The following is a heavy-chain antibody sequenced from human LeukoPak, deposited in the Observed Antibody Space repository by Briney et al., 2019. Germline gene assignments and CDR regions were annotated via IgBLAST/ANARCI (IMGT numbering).Heavy chain of an antibody. CDR1: GFTFSSYW. D-gene: IGHD4-23*01. CDR2: INSDGSST. J-gene: IGHJ4*02. V-gene: IGHV3-74*01. Sequence: QPGGSLRLSCAASGFTFSSYWMHRVRQAPGKGLVWVSRINSDGSSTSYADSVKGRFTISRDNAKNTLYLQMNSLRAEDTSVYYCARGWGYGGNRVDYWGQGTLVTVSS. CDR3: ARGWGYGGNRVDY.